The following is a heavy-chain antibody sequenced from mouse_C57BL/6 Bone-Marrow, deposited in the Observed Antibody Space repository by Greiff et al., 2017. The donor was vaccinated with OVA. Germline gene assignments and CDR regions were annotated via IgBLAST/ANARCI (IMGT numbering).Heavy chain of an antibody. CDR3: ARGNFGSSFYAMDY. V-gene: IGHV14-3*01. CDR2: IDPANDNT. J-gene: IGHJ4*01. CDR1: GFNFKNTY. Sequence: EVQLQQSVAELVRPGASVKLSCTASGFNFKNTYMHWVKQRPEQGLEWIGRIDPANDNTKYAAKFQGKATMTADTSSHTAYLQLSSLSSEDTAVYCCARGNFGSSFYAMDYWGQGTSVTVSS. D-gene: IGHD1-1*01.